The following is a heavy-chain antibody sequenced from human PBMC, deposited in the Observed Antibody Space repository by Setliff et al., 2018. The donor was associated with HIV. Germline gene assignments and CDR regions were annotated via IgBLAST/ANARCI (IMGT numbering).Heavy chain of an antibody. V-gene: IGHV4-4*07. Sequence: PSETLSLTCTVSGGSMSTYYWSWIRQPAGKGLEWSGRIYRSGRTDYNPSLKSRVTMSADTSDNQFSLSLSSVTAADTAVYYCARDGDYGYNYVAWGQGTLVTVS. D-gene: IGHD3-10*02. CDR2: IYRSGRT. J-gene: IGHJ5*02. CDR1: GGSMSTYY. CDR3: ARDGDYGYNYVA.